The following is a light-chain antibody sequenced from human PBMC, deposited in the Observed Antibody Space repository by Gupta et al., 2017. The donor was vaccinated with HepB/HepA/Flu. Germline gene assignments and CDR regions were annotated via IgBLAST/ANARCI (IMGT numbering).Light chain of an antibody. V-gene: IGKV1-39*01. Sequence: DIQMTQSPSSLSASVGDRVTITRRTSQSISNSLNWYRQRPGETPNVLIYGASTLQSGVPSRFSGSGSGTEFTLAISGLQPEDFATYYCQESHSSQFTFGPGTKVYLK. J-gene: IGKJ3*01. CDR3: QESHSSQFT. CDR2: GAS. CDR1: QSISNS.